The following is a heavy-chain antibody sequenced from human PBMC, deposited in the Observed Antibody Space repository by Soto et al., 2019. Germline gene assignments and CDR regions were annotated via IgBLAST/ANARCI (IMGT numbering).Heavy chain of an antibody. CDR1: GFTFSGYA. Sequence: EVQLLESGGGLVQPGASLRLSCSASGFTFSGYAMSWVRLAPGRGLEWVSTISGDAGGTFYADSVKGRFTISRDNSRNTLYLQLTSLRAEDAALYYCTKAGANWFDPWGQGTLVTVSS. CDR2: ISGDAGGT. J-gene: IGHJ5*02. V-gene: IGHV3-23*01. D-gene: IGHD1-26*01. CDR3: TKAGANWFDP.